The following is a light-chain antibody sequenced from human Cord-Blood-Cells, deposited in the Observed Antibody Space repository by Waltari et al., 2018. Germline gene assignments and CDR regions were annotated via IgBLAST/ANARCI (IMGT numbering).Light chain of an antibody. CDR1: QSISSW. CDR2: DAS. V-gene: IGKV1-5*01. J-gene: IGKJ1*01. CDR3: QQYNSYSWS. Sequence: DIQMTQSPSTLSASVGDRVTITCRAIQSISSWLAWYQQKPGKAPKLLIYDASSLESGVPPRFSGSGSGTEFTLTISSLQTDDFATYYCQQYNSYSWSFDQATKVEIK.